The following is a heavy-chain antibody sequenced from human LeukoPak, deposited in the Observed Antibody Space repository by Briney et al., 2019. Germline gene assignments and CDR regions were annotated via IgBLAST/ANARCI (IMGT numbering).Heavy chain of an antibody. CDR2: IIPIFGTA. D-gene: IGHD6-13*01. CDR1: GGTFSSYA. CDR3: ARHGAAAVLLFDY. Sequence: GSSVKVSCKASGGTFSSYAISWVRQAPGQGLEWMGGIIPIFGTANYAQKFQGGVTITADESTSTAYMELSSLRSEDTAVYYCARHGAAAVLLFDYWGQGTLVTVSS. J-gene: IGHJ4*02. V-gene: IGHV1-69*01.